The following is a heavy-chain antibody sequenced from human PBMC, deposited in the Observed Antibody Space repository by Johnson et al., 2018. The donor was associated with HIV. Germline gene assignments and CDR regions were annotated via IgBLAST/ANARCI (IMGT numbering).Heavy chain of an antibody. Sequence: VQLVESGGGLVKPGGSLRLSCAASGFTVSSNYMSWVRQAPGKGLEWVANINQDGSEMYYVDSVKGRFTISRDNANNSLYVQMNSLRAEDTAVYYCARGRGALDIWGQGTMVTVSS. J-gene: IGHJ3*02. CDR3: ARGRGALDI. CDR2: INQDGSEM. D-gene: IGHD3-16*01. CDR1: GFTVSSNY. V-gene: IGHV3-7*03.